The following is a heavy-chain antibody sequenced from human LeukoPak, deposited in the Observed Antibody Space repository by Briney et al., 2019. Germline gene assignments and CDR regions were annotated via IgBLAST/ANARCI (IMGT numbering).Heavy chain of an antibody. D-gene: IGHD6-25*01. V-gene: IGHV3-30*02. CDR2: IRYDGSNK. CDR3: ARTFNGFDPTFDY. CDR1: GFTFSSYG. J-gene: IGHJ4*02. Sequence: GGSLRLSCAASGFTFSSYGMHWVRQAPGKGLEWVAFIRYDGSNKYYADSVKGRFTISRDNSKNTLFLQMNSLRDGDTAVYFCARTFNGFDPTFDYWGQGTLVTVSS.